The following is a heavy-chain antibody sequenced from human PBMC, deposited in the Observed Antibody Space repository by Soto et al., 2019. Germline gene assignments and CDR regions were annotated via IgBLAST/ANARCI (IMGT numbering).Heavy chain of an antibody. J-gene: IGHJ4*02. D-gene: IGHD3-10*01. CDR1: GCTFSSYA. CDR3: ARVPAQRITMVRGVMEYFDY. Sequence: ASVKVCCKASGCTFSSYAISWVRQAPGQGLEWMGGIIPIFGTANYAQKFQGRVTITADESTSTAYMELSSLRSEDTAVYYCARVPAQRITMVRGVMEYFDYWGQGTLVTVSS. V-gene: IGHV1-69*13. CDR2: IIPIFGTA.